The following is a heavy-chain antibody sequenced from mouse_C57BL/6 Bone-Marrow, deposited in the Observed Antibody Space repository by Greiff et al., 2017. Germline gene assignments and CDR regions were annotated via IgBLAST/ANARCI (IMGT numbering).Heavy chain of an antibody. CDR1: GYTFTSYW. Sequence: QVQLQQPGAELVMPGASVKLSCKASGYTFTSYWMHWVKQRPGQGLEWIGEIDPSDSYTNYNQKFKGKSTLTVDKSSSTAYMQLSSLTSEDCAVYYCARSEDYFDYWGQGTTLTVSS. V-gene: IGHV1-69*01. CDR3: ARSEDYFDY. J-gene: IGHJ2*01. CDR2: IDPSDSYT.